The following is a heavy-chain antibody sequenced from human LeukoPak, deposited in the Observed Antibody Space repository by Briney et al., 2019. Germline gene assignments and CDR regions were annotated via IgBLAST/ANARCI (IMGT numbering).Heavy chain of an antibody. D-gene: IGHD2-2*01. CDR3: ATDCSSTSCYLFDP. Sequence: AASVKVSCKASGYTFTGYYMHWVRQAPGQGLEWMGWINPNSGGTNYAQKFQGRVTMTRDTSISTAYMELSRLRSDDTAVYYCATDCSSTSCYLFDPWGQGTLVTVSS. CDR2: INPNSGGT. J-gene: IGHJ5*02. V-gene: IGHV1-2*02. CDR1: GYTFTGYY.